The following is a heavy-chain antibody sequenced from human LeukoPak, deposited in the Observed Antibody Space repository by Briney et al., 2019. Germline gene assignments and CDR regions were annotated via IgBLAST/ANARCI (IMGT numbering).Heavy chain of an antibody. D-gene: IGHD6-19*01. CDR1: GYTFTNYA. Sequence: PGASVKVSCKASGYTFTNYAMHWVRQAPGQRLEWMGWINAGNGNTKYSQKFQGRVTITRDTSASTAYMELSSLRSEDTAVYYCARDFPWGWYKSAEYFQHWGQGTLVTVSS. CDR2: INAGNGNT. V-gene: IGHV1-3*01. J-gene: IGHJ1*01. CDR3: ARDFPWGWYKSAEYFQH.